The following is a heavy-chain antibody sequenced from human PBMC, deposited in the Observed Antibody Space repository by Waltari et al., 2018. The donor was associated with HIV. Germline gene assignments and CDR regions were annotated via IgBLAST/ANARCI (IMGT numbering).Heavy chain of an antibody. CDR3: ATGGGTTSIQLYDLDV. CDR1: GYTLTELS. CDR2: VDPENDET. D-gene: IGHD1-1*01. Sequence: QVQLIQSGAEVKKPGASVKVSCKVFGYTLTELSMHWGRQATEKGLERMGGVDPENDETSYSRKFKGRVTMKEDTSTDSAYMELSSLTSEDTALYYCATGGGTTSIQLYDLDVWGQGTTVTVSS. V-gene: IGHV1-24*01. J-gene: IGHJ6*02.